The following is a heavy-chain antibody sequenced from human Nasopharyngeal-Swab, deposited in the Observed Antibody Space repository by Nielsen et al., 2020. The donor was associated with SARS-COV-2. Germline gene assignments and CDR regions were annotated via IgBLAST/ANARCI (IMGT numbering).Heavy chain of an antibody. V-gene: IGHV3-21*01. CDR2: ISSSSSYI. CDR3: ARASGYGEGAFDI. D-gene: IGHD4-17*01. CDR1: GFTFSSYS. Sequence: GGSLRLSCAASGFTFSSYSMNWVRQAPGKGLEWVSSISSSSSYIYYADSVKGRFTISRDNAKNSLYLQMNSLRAEDTAVYYCARASGYGEGAFDIWGQGTMVTVSS. J-gene: IGHJ3*02.